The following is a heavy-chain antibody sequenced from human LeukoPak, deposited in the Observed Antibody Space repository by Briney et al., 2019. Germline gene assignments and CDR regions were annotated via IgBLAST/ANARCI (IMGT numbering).Heavy chain of an antibody. D-gene: IGHD2-15*01. CDR3: ARQDCSGGSCDVAFDI. CDR2: IDPSDSYT. V-gene: IGHV5-10-1*01. CDR1: GYSFTSYW. Sequence: GESLKISCKGSGYSFTSYWISWVRQMSGKGLEWMGRIDPSDSYTNYSPSFQGHVTISADKSISTAYLQWSSLKASDTAMYYCARQDCSGGSCDVAFDIWGQGTMVTVSS. J-gene: IGHJ3*02.